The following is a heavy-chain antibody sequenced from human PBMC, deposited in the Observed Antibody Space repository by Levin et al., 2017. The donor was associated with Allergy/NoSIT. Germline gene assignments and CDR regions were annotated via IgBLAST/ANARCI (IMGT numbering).Heavy chain of an antibody. CDR3: TTDILTGYYTLGFPKDFDY. CDR2: IKSKTDGGTT. J-gene: IGHJ4*02. Sequence: GGSLRLSCAASGFTFSNAWMSWVRQAPGKGLEWVGRIKSKTDGGTTDYAAPVKGRFTISRDDSKNTLYLQMNSLKTEDTAVYYCTTDILTGYYTLGFPKDFDYWGQGTLVTVSS. CDR1: GFTFSNAW. D-gene: IGHD3-9*01. V-gene: IGHV3-15*01.